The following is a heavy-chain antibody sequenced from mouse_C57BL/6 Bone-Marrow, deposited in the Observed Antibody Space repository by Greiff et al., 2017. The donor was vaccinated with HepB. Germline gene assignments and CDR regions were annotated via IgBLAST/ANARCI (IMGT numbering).Heavy chain of an antibody. Sequence: EVQLQQSGAELVRPGASVQLSCTASGFNIKDYYMHWVKQRPEQGLEWIGRIDPEDGDTEYAPKFQGKATMTADTSSNTAYLQLSSLTSEDTAVYYCTTWGASYWYFDVWGTGTTVTVSS. D-gene: IGHD3-1*01. CDR2: IDPEDGDT. J-gene: IGHJ1*03. CDR1: GFNIKDYY. V-gene: IGHV14-1*01. CDR3: TTWGASYWYFDV.